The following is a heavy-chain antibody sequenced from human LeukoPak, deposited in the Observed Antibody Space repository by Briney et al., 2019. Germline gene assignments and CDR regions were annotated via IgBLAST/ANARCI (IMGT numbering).Heavy chain of an antibody. Sequence: KPSETLSLTCGVSGGAITNYYWNWIRQAPGKGLEWLGYIYYTGSTYYNPSLKSRVTISVDTSKNQFSLKLSSVTAADTAVYYCASTGRTTVVTLDYWGQGTLVTVSS. CDR2: IYYTGST. J-gene: IGHJ4*02. D-gene: IGHD4-23*01. V-gene: IGHV4-59*08. CDR1: GGAITNYY. CDR3: ASTGRTTVVTLDY.